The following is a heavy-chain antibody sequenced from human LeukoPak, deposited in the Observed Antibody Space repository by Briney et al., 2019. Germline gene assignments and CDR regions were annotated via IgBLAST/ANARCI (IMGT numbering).Heavy chain of an antibody. Sequence: PGGSLRLSCAASGFTFSTYAMSWVRQAPGKGLEWVANIKQDGSEKYYVDSVKGRFTISRDNAKNSLYLQMNSLRAEDTAVYYCARGPEYYYGSGKNWFDPWGQGTLVTVSS. V-gene: IGHV3-7*01. J-gene: IGHJ5*02. CDR1: GFTFSTYA. CDR2: IKQDGSEK. CDR3: ARGPEYYYGSGKNWFDP. D-gene: IGHD3-10*01.